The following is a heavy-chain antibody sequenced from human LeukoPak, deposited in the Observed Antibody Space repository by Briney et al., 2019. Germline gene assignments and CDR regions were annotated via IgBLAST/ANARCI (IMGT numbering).Heavy chain of an antibody. Sequence: PGGSLRLSCAASGFTFDDYGMSWVRHAPGKGLEWVSGINWNGGSTVYADSVKGRFTISRDNAKNSLHLQMNSLRAEDTALYYCARDYCSSTSFGCYYGMDVWGQGTTVTVSS. CDR1: GFTFDDYG. D-gene: IGHD2-2*01. V-gene: IGHV3-20*04. CDR2: INWNGGST. CDR3: ARDYCSSTSFGCYYGMDV. J-gene: IGHJ6*02.